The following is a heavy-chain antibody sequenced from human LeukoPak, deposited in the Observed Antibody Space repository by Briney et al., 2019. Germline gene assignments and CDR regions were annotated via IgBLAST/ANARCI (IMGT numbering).Heavy chain of an antibody. J-gene: IGHJ4*02. CDR2: INTNTGNP. Sequence: ASVKVSCKASGYTFTSYAMNWVRQAPGQGLEWMGWINTNTGNPTYAQGFTGRFVFSLDTSVSTAYLQISSLKAEDTAVYYCARESKVYSSGWYISFGDFDYWGQGTLVTVSS. CDR3: ARESKVYSSGWYISFGDFDY. V-gene: IGHV7-4-1*02. D-gene: IGHD6-19*01. CDR1: GYTFTSYA.